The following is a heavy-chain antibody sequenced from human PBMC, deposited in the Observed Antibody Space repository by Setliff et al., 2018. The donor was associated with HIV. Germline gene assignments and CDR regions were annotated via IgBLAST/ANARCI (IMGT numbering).Heavy chain of an antibody. Sequence: ETLSLTCTVSGGSISSHYWSWIRQPPGKGLEWIGYIYYSGSTNYNPSLKSRVTISVDTSKNQFSLKLSSVTAADTAVYYCARELMPYSSGWYRAFDIWGQGTMVTVSS. CDR2: IYYSGST. V-gene: IGHV4-59*11. CDR1: GGSISSHY. CDR3: ARELMPYSSGWYRAFDI. J-gene: IGHJ3*02. D-gene: IGHD6-19*01.